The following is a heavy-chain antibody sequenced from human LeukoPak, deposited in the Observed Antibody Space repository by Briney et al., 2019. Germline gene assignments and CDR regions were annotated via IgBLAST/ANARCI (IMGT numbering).Heavy chain of an antibody. CDR1: GYTFTSYD. CDR3: ARDLETTVTSDY. D-gene: IGHD4-17*01. J-gene: IGHJ4*02. Sequence: GASVKVSCKASGYTFTSYDINWVRQATGQGLEWMGWMNPNSGNTGYAQKFQGRVTMTRNTSISAAYMELSSLRSEDTAVYYCARDLETTVTSDYWGQGTLVTVSS. V-gene: IGHV1-8*01. CDR2: MNPNSGNT.